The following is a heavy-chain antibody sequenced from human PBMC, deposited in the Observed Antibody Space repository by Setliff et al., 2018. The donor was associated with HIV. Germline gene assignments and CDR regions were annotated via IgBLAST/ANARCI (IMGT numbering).Heavy chain of an antibody. CDR3: AKDELFYYGSGNFYYWYFDF. CDR1: GFSFSNYA. Sequence: PGGSLRLSCAASGFSFSNYAMTWVRQAPGKGLEWVSSISGSGDSAYYADSVRGRFTISREFSNNTLYLQMNGLRAEDTALYYCAKDELFYYGSGNFYYWYFDFWGRGSLVTVSS. CDR2: ISGSGDSA. J-gene: IGHJ2*01. V-gene: IGHV3-23*01. D-gene: IGHD3-10*01.